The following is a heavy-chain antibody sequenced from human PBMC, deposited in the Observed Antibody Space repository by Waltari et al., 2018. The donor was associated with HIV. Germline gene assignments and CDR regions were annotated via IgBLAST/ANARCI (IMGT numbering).Heavy chain of an antibody. V-gene: IGHV3-74*01. D-gene: IGHD3-3*01. CDR2: ISNDGGRT. Sequence: EVQVQESGGGLVQPGGSLRLSCAASGFIFSGSWLPWVRQAPGQGLVWVSHISNDGGRTSYADSVKGRFTISRDNAENTLYLQMNSLRGEDTAVYYCARDWRQPRGVYYGMDVWGQGTTVIVSS. CDR1: GFIFSGSW. CDR3: ARDWRQPRGVYYGMDV. J-gene: IGHJ6*02.